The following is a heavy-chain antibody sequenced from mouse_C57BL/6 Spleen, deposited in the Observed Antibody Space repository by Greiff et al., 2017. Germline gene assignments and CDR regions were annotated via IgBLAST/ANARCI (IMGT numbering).Heavy chain of an antibody. D-gene: IGHD1-1*01. J-gene: IGHJ2*01. CDR1: GYAFSSSW. V-gene: IGHV1-82*01. CDR2: IYPGDGDT. CDR3: ARGITTVVENY. Sequence: VQLQQSGPELVKPGASVKISCKASGYAFSSSWMNWVKQRPGKGLEWIGRIYPGDGDTNYNGKFKGKATLTADKSSSTAYMQLSSLTSEDSAVYFCARGITTVVENYGGQGTTLTVSS.